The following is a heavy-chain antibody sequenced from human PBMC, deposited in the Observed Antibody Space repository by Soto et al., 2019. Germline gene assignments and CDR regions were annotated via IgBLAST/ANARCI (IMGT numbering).Heavy chain of an antibody. CDR2: IYYSGST. CDR1: GGSISSSSYY. D-gene: IGHD4-17*01. V-gene: IGHV4-39*01. J-gene: IGHJ3*02. CDR3: ASYGDYGAFDI. Sequence: SETLSLTCTVSGGSISSSSYYWGWIRQPPGKGLEWIGSIYYSGSTYYNPSLKSRVTISVDTSKNQFSLKLSSVTAADTAVYYCASYGDYGAFDIWGQGTMVTVSS.